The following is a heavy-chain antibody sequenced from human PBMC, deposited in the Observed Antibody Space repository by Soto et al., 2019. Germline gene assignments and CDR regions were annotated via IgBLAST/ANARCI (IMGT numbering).Heavy chain of an antibody. CDR3: ARDLGGYCISTSCYYYYGMDV. CDR2: ISAYNGNT. D-gene: IGHD2-2*01. V-gene: IGHV1-18*01. Sequence: ASVKVSCKASGYTFTSYGISWVRQAPGQGLEWMGWISAYNGNTNYAQKLQGRVTMTTDTSTSTAYMELRSLRSDDTAVYYCARDLGGYCISTSCYYYYGMDVWGQGTTVTVS. J-gene: IGHJ6*02. CDR1: GYTFTSYG.